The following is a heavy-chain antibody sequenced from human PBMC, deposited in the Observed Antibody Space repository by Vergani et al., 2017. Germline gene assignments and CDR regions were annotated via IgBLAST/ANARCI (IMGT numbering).Heavy chain of an antibody. CDR3: ARDTGGRDGIDY. D-gene: IGHD2-8*02. V-gene: IGHV4-59*01. CDR2: IYYSGST. Sequence: QVKLQESGPGLLKPSQTLSLTCTVSGGSISSYYWSWIRQPPGKGLEWIGYIYYSGSTNYNPSLKSRVTISVDTSKNQFSLKLSSVTAADTAVYYCARDTGGRDGIDYWGQGTLVTVSS. CDR1: GGSISSYY. J-gene: IGHJ4*02.